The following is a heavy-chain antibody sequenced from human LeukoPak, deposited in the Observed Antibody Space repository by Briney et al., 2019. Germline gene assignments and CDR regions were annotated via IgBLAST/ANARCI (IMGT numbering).Heavy chain of an antibody. CDR1: GFTFRSYV. CDR2: IKQDGSEK. V-gene: IGHV3-7*01. D-gene: IGHD4-17*01. CDR3: TRPSTVTTQYS. Sequence: SGGSLRLSCTASGFTFRSYVFSWVRQAPGKGLEWVANIKQDGSEKYYVDSVKGRFTISRDNAKNSLYLQMNSLRAEDTAVYYCTRPSTVTTQYSWGQGTLVTVSS. J-gene: IGHJ4*02.